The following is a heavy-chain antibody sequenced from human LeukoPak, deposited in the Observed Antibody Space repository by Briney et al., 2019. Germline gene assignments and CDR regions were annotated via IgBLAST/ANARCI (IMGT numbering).Heavy chain of an antibody. CDR2: INHSGST. J-gene: IGHJ4*02. V-gene: IGHV4-34*01. CDR1: GGSFSGYY. CDR3: ARVGGAGRDHPAMTKGVVSGGDFDY. D-gene: IGHD2-8*01. Sequence: SETLSLTCAVYGGSFSGYYWSWIRQPPGKGLEWIGEINHSGSTNYNPSLKSRVTISVDTSKNQFSLKLSSVTAADTAVYYCARVGGAGRDHPAMTKGVVSGGDFDYWGQGTLVTVSS.